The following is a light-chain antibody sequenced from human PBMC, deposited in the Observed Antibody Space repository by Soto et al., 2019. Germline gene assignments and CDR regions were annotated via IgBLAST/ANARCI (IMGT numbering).Light chain of an antibody. Sequence: QSVLTQPASVSGSPGQSITISCTGTSSDVGSYNLVSWYQQHPGKATKLMIYEGSKRPSGVSNRFSGSKSGNTASLTISGLQAEDEADYYCCSYAGSSTFYVFGTGTKVTV. CDR3: CSYAGSSTFYV. J-gene: IGLJ1*01. V-gene: IGLV2-23*03. CDR1: SSDVGSYNL. CDR2: EGS.